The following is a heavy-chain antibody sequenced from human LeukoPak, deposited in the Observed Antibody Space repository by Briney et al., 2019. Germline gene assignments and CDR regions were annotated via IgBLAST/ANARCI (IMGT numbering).Heavy chain of an antibody. CDR1: GFTFWSYG. D-gene: IGHD3-22*01. Sequence: GSLRLSCSASGFTFWSYGIDWVRQATGKGLEWVSAIGTAGDTYYPGSVKGRFTISRDNAKNSLYLQMNSLRAEDTAVYYCAKYDSSGYLPDYWGQGTLVTVSS. CDR3: AKYDSSGYLPDY. J-gene: IGHJ4*02. CDR2: IGTAGDT. V-gene: IGHV3-13*01.